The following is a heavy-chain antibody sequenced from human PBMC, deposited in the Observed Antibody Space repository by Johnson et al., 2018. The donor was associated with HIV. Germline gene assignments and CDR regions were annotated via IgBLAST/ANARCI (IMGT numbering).Heavy chain of an antibody. D-gene: IGHD6-19*01. CDR1: RFTFDAYA. V-gene: IGHV3-43D*03. CDR2: INWDGDST. J-gene: IGHJ3*02. Sequence: EVQLVESGGVVVHPGGSLRLSCETSRFTFDAYAMHWVRQAPGKGLEWVSMINWDGDSTYYAATVNGRFAISINTSKNSLNLQMNSLRPEDTGLYYCAKDIASGYTNGGTLDIWGQGTMVTVSS. CDR3: AKDIASGYTNGGTLDI.